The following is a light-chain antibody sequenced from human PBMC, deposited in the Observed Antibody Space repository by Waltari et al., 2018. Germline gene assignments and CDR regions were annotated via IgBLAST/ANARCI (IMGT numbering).Light chain of an antibody. V-gene: IGLV2-11*01. CDR3: SSLGDRNSWV. CDR1: SSDVGGYNC. CDR2: DVN. J-gene: IGLJ3*02. Sequence: QSALTQPRSVSGSPGQSVTISCTGTSSDVGGYNCFPWYQQHPGKAPQRIISDVNKRPSGVPDRFSGSKASNTASPTVSGLQAEDEADYYCSSLGDRNSWVFGGGTKLTVL.